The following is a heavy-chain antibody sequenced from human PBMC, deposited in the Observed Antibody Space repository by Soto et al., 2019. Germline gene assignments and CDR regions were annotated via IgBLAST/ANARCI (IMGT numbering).Heavy chain of an antibody. V-gene: IGHV1-3*01. Sequence: VKRSCKAASDTITSYARNFVRHPPVQKLEWMGWINAGNGNTKYSQKFQDRVTITRDTSASTAYMELSSRRSEDTAVYYFSRPGAEPDEFSFWARGTLVPGSS. D-gene: IGHD3-10*01. CDR1: SDTITSYA. CDR3: SRPGAEPDEFSF. J-gene: IGHJ4*02. CDR2: INAGNGNT.